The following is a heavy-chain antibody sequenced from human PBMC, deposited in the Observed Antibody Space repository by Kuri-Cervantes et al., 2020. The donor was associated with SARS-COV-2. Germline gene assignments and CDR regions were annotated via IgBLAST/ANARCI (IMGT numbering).Heavy chain of an antibody. V-gene: IGHV1-2*04. J-gene: IGHJ3*02. CDR3: AGSSPSRRVVVISQGGAFDI. CDR2: INPNSGGT. D-gene: IGHD3-22*01. CDR1: GGTFTSFY. Sequence: ASVKVSCKASGGTFTSFYINWVGQAPGQGREGMGWINPNSGGTNYAQKFQGWFTMTRDTSISTAYMELSRLRSDDPAVDYCAGSSPSRRVVVISQGGAFDIWGQGTMVTVSS.